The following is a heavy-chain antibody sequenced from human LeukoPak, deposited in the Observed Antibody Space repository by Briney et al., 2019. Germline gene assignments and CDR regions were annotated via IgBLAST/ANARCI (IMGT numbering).Heavy chain of an antibody. J-gene: IGHJ6*03. D-gene: IGHD6-13*01. CDR2: INPNSGGT. CDR1: GYIFTDYY. CDR3: ARGYSSSWHSYYYYMGV. Sequence: GASVKVSCKASGYIFTDYYMHWVRQAPGQELGWMGRINPNSGGTNYAQKFQGRVTMTRDTSISTAYTELSSLRSEDTATYYCARGYSSSWHSYYYYMGVWGKGTTVTVSS. V-gene: IGHV1/OR15-1*01.